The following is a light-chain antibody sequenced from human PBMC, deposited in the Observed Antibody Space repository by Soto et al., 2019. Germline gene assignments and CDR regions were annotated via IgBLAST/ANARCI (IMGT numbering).Light chain of an antibody. J-gene: IGLJ1*01. CDR1: SSNIGTGYD. V-gene: IGLV1-40*01. CDR2: GNS. CDR3: QSYDSTLSGYV. Sequence: QSVLTQPPSVSGAPGQRVTISCTGSSSNIGTGYDVHWYQQLPGTAPKLLIYGNSDRPSGVPDRFYGSKSGTSASLAITGLQAEDEADYYCQSYDSTLSGYVFGTGTKVTVL.